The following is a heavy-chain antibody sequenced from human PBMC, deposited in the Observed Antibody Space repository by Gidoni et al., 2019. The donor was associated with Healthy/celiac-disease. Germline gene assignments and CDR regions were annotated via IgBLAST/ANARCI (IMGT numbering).Heavy chain of an antibody. J-gene: IGHJ6*02. CDR2: INHSGST. Sequence: VQIQQWGAGLLKPSENLSLNCAVYGGSFSGYYWSWIRQPPGKGLEWIGEINHSGSTHYNPSLKSRVTISVDTSKNQFSLKLSSVTAADTAVYYCSRVGILPYYYGMDVWGQGTTVTVSS. CDR3: SRVGILPYYYGMDV. D-gene: IGHD5-18*01. CDR1: GGSFSGYY. V-gene: IGHV4-34*01.